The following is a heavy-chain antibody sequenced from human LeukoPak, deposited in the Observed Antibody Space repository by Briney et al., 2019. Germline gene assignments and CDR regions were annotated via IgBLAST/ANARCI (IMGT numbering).Heavy chain of an antibody. CDR3: ARDLGYYDSNGYSDAFDI. CDR1: GGSISCGGYY. D-gene: IGHD3-22*01. J-gene: IGHJ3*02. V-gene: IGHV4-31*03. Sequence: SQTLSLTCTVSGGSISCGGYYWSWIRQHPGKGLEWIGYIYFSGSTYYNPSLKSRVTISIDTSKNQFSLKLSSVTAADTAVYYCARDLGYYDSNGYSDAFDIWGQGTMVTVSS. CDR2: IYFSGST.